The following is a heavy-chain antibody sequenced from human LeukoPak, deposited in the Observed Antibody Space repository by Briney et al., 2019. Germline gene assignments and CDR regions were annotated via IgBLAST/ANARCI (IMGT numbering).Heavy chain of an antibody. D-gene: IGHD3-3*01. V-gene: IGHV4-59*08. CDR2: IYYSGST. CDR3: ARPTISNYYDMDV. J-gene: IGHJ6*02. CDR1: GGSISSYY. Sequence: SETLSLTCTVSGGSISSYYWSWIRQPPGKGLEWIGYIYYSGSTNYNPSLKSRVTISVDTSKNQFSLKLTSVTAADTAVYYCARPTISNYYDMDVWGQGTTVTVSS.